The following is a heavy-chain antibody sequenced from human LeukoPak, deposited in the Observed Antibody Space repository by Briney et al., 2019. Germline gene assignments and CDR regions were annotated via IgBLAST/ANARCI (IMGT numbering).Heavy chain of an antibody. V-gene: IGHV1-2*02. Sequence: GASVKVSCKASVYTFTGYYMHWVRQAPGQGLEWMGWINPNSGGTNYAQKFQGRVTMTRDTSISTAYMELSRLRSDYTAVYYCARLSGGSIIAAAGSTSHAFDIWGQGTMVTVSS. CDR3: ARLSGGSIIAAAGSTSHAFDI. CDR1: VYTFTGYY. D-gene: IGHD6-13*01. CDR2: INPNSGGT. J-gene: IGHJ3*02.